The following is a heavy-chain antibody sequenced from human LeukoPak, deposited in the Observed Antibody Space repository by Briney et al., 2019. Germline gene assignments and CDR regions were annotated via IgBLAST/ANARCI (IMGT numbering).Heavy chain of an antibody. D-gene: IGHD3-10*01. CDR2: ISAYNGNT. V-gene: IGHV1-18*01. CDR3: ARDMGSGMNYCYYYYYMDV. CDR1: GYTFTSYG. Sequence: GSVKVSCKASGYTFTSYGISWVRQAPGQGLEWMGWISAYNGNTNYAQKLQGRVTMTTDTSTSTAYMELRSLRSDDTAVYYCARDMGSGMNYCYYYYYMDVWGKGTTVTVSS. J-gene: IGHJ6*03.